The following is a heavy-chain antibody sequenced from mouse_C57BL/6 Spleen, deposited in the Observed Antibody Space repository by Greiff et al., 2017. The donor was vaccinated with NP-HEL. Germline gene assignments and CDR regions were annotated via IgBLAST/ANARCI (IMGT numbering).Heavy chain of an antibody. D-gene: IGHD1-1*01. V-gene: IGHV2-2*01. CDR2: IWSGGST. Sequence: QVQLKESGPGLVQPSQSLSITCTVSGFSLTSYGVHWVRQSPGKGLEWLGVIWSGGSTDYNAAFISRLSISKDNSKSQVFFKMNSLQADDTAIYYCARNPSYYGSSYDAMDYWGQGTSVTVSS. CDR1: GFSLTSYG. J-gene: IGHJ4*01. CDR3: ARNPSYYGSSYDAMDY.